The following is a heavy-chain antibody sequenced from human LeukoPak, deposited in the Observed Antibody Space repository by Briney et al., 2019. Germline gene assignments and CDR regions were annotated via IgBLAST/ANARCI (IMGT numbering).Heavy chain of an antibody. CDR1: GFTFSDYY. CDR3: ATYYYDSGGYYYGAFDI. D-gene: IGHD3-22*01. Sequence: GGSLRLSCAASGFTFSDYYMSWIRQAPGKGLEWVSYISSSGSTIYYADSVKGRFTISRDNAKNSLYLQMNSLRAEDTAVYYCATYYYDSGGYYYGAFDIWGQGTMVTVSS. V-gene: IGHV3-11*01. J-gene: IGHJ3*02. CDR2: ISSSGSTI.